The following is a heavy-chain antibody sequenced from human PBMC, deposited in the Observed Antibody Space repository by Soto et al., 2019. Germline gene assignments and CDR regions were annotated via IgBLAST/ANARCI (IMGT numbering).Heavy chain of an antibody. Sequence: APVKVSRKTSGYTFSIYAMHWVRQAPGQRLEWMGWINAGNGNTKYSQKFQGRVTITRDTSASTAYMELSSLRSEDTAVYYCARDLIRGGGGSCRDWGQGTMVTVSS. V-gene: IGHV1-3*01. D-gene: IGHD2-15*01. J-gene: IGHJ3*01. CDR1: GYTFSIYA. CDR3: ARDLIRGGGGSCRD. CDR2: INAGNGNT.